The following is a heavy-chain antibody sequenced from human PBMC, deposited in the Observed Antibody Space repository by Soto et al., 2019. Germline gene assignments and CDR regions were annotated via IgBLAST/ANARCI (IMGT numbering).Heavy chain of an antibody. D-gene: IGHD2-2*01. CDR2: INPQTGGT. J-gene: IGHJ6*02. Sequence: ASVKGSWKASGYTFTVYYIHWVRDATGQGLEWMGWINPQTGGTSYAQKFQGRVTLSRDTSINTAYLELSRLRFDDAAVYFCARERYQVISDGMDVWGQGTTVTVSS. V-gene: IGHV1-2*02. CDR3: ARERYQVISDGMDV. CDR1: GYTFTVYY.